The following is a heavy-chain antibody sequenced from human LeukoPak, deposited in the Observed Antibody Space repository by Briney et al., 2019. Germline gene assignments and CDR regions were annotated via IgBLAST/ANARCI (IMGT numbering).Heavy chain of an antibody. CDR3: AHRGPGSYLGFAFDI. D-gene: IGHD3-10*01. V-gene: IGHV2-5*02. CDR2: IYWDDDK. CDR1: GFSLSTSGVG. Sequence: SGLTLVKPTQTLTLTCTFSGFSLSTSGVGVGWIRQPPGKALEWLALIYWDDDKRYSPSLKSRLTITKDTSKNQVVLTMTNMDPVDTATYYCAHRGPGSYLGFAFDIWGQGTMVTVSS. J-gene: IGHJ3*02.